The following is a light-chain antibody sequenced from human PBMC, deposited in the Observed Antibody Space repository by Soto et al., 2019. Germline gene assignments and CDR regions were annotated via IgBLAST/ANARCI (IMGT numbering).Light chain of an antibody. Sequence: DIQMTQSPSTLSASVGDRVTITCRASLSISSYLAWYQQKPGKAPKLLMYGASSLESGVPSRFSGSKSGTELTLTISSLQPDDFAPYYCQQYDGHSGYAFGQGTKLEIK. CDR1: LSISSY. V-gene: IGKV1-5*01. CDR2: GAS. J-gene: IGKJ2*01. CDR3: QQYDGHSGYA.